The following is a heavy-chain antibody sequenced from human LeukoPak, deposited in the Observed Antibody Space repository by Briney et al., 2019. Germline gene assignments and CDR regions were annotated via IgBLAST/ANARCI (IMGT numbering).Heavy chain of an antibody. CDR2: IKSKTDGGTT. D-gene: IGHD2-2*01. CDR1: GFTFSNAW. CDR3: LVVPAAYYYGMDV. J-gene: IGHJ6*04. V-gene: IGHV3-15*01. Sequence: GGSLRLSCAASGFTFSNAWMSWVRQAPGKGLEWVGRIKSKTDGGTTDYAAPVKGRFTISRDDSKNTLYLQMNSLKTEDTAVYYCLVVPAAYYYGMDVWGKGTTVTVSS.